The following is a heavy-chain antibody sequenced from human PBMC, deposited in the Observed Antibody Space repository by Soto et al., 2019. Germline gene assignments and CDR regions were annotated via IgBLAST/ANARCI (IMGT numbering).Heavy chain of an antibody. CDR2: INSSGGST. CDR3: EKDVRWQQLHSFDF. J-gene: IGHJ4*02. V-gene: IGHV1-46*01. CDR1: GYIFTNDY. D-gene: IGHD2-21*01. Sequence: EASVKGSCKASGYIFTNDYSKWGRQAPGEGLEWLGFINSSGGSTDYEQAFHGRVTMTGNTTTTKGYMERTSRTGEEKAVYFYEKDVRWQQLHSFDFWGQGTPVTVSS.